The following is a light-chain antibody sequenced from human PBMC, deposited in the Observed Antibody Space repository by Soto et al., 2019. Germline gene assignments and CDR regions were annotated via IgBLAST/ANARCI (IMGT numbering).Light chain of an antibody. Sequence: QSVLTQPPSASGTPGQRVTTFCSGSSTNIGSNYVYWYQQLPGTAPKPLIYRNNQRPSGVPDRFSGSKSGTSASLAISGLRSEDEADYYCAAWDDSLSVVVFGGGTKVTVL. V-gene: IGLV1-47*01. J-gene: IGLJ2*01. CDR1: STNIGSNY. CDR3: AAWDDSLSVVV. CDR2: RNN.